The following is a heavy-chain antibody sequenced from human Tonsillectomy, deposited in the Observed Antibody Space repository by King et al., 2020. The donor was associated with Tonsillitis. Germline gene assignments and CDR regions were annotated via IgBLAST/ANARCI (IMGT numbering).Heavy chain of an antibody. CDR1: GFTFSTYG. V-gene: IGHV3-33*05. J-gene: IGHJ6*02. CDR3: ARGNVLRYLDWLGDYYGMDV. Sequence: QLVESGGGVVQPGRSLRLSCVASGFTFSTYGKHWVRQAPGKGLEGVAFISYDGSNKYYADSVKGRFTISRDTSKNTLYLQMNSLRAGDTAVYYCARGNVLRYLDWLGDYYGMDVWGQGTTVTVPS. CDR2: ISYDGSNK. D-gene: IGHD3-9*01.